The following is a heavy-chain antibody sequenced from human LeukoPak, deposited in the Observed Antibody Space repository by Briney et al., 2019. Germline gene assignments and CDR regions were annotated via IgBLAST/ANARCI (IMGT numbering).Heavy chain of an antibody. J-gene: IGHJ4*02. CDR1: GFTFSDYA. Sequence: GGSLRLSCAASGFTFSDYAMSWVRQALGKGLKWVAVISGSGGSTYNVDPVKGRFTISRDNSKNTLYLQMNSLRAEDTAVYYCAKSVESAVTTNPYFDYWGQGILVTVSS. CDR2: ISGSGGST. CDR3: AKSVESAVTTNPYFDY. V-gene: IGHV3-23*01. D-gene: IGHD4-17*01.